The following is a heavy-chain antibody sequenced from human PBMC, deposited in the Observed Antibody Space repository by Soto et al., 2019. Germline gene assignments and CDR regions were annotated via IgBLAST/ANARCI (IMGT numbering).Heavy chain of an antibody. CDR3: TRGPYGTGGDYYYGMDV. CDR2: IYSGGST. J-gene: IGHJ6*02. V-gene: IGHV3-53*04. D-gene: IGHD3-10*01. CDR1: GLTVSSNY. Sequence: EVQLVESGGGLVQPGGSLRLSCAVSGLTVSSNYMSWDRQAPGEGLEWVSVIYSGGSTFYADSVKGRFTISRDSSKNTLYLQMNSLRAEDTAVYYCTRGPYGTGGDYYYGMDVWGQGTTVTVSS.